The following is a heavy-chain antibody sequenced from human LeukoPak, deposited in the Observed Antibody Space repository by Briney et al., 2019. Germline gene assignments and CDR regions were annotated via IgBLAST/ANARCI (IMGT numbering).Heavy chain of an antibody. CDR2: ISSSSSYI. Sequence: GGSLRLSCAASGFTFSSYSMNWVRQAPGKGLEWVSSISSSSSYIYYADSVKGRFTISRDNAKNSLYLQMNSLRAEDTAVYYCARASRDYDFWGGYYPTGSYWYFDLWGRGTLVTVSS. D-gene: IGHD3-3*01. CDR3: ARASRDYDFWGGYYPTGSYWYFDL. CDR1: GFTFSSYS. V-gene: IGHV3-21*01. J-gene: IGHJ2*01.